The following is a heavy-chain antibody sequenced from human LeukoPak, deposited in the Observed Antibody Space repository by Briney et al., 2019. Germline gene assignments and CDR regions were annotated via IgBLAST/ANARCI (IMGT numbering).Heavy chain of an antibody. J-gene: IGHJ4*02. Sequence: SQTLSLTCAISGDTVSSNSAAWTWIRQSPSRGLEWLGRTYYRSKWFYDYAVSVKSRITINPDTSKNQFSLQLDSVTAEDTAVYYWARQMGGFDYWGQGTLVTVSS. CDR2: TYYRSKWFY. CDR1: GDTVSSNSAA. V-gene: IGHV6-1*01. D-gene: IGHD1-26*01. CDR3: ARQMGGFDY.